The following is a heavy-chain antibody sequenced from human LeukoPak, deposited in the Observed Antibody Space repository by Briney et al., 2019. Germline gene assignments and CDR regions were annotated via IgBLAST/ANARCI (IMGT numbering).Heavy chain of an antibody. D-gene: IGHD1-26*01. CDR1: GYTFSNYG. Sequence: GASVKVSCKASGYTFSNYGIMWVRQAPGQGVEWMGWISAYTGKTKYIEKYQGRVTMTTDSSTNTAYMEMRRLTLDDTAVYYCARDEGEWESRNYWGQGTQVIVSS. V-gene: IGHV1-18*01. CDR2: ISAYTGKT. CDR3: ARDEGEWESRNY. J-gene: IGHJ4*02.